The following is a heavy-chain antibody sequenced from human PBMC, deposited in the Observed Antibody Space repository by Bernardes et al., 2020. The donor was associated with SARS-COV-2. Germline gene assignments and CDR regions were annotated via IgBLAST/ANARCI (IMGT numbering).Heavy chain of an antibody. D-gene: IGHD3-10*01. CDR2: ISWNSGSI. V-gene: IGHV3-9*01. Sequence: GGSLRLSCAASGFTFSNYAMHWVRQAPGKGLEWVSGISWNSGSIGYADSVKGRFTISRDNAKNSLYLQMNSLRAEDTALYYCVTGALGDREGMDVWGQGTTVTVSS. CDR1: GFTFSNYA. J-gene: IGHJ6*02. CDR3: VTGALGDREGMDV.